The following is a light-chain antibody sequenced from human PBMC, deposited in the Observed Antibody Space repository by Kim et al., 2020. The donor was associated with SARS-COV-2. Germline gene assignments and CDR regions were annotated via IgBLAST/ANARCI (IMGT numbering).Light chain of an antibody. CDR2: AAS. CDR3: QQSYITPCT. CDR1: QSISSH. V-gene: IGKV1-39*01. J-gene: IGKJ3*01. Sequence: DIQMTQSPSSLSASVGDRVTITCRTTQSISSHLNWYQQKSGRAPKLLISAASTLQGGVPSRFSGSGSETDFTLTISSLQPEDFATYFCQQSYITPCTFGHGTKVDIK.